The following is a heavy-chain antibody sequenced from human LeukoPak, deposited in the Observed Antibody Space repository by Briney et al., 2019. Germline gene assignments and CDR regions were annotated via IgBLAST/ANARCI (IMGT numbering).Heavy chain of an antibody. Sequence: PGGSLRLSCAASGFTFYIYTMIWVRQAPGKGLEWVSSIDSYNSIYYADSLKGRFTISRDNAKNSLYLQMNSLRAEDTAIYYCARYASFKYSGTYYYDYWGQGTLVSVSS. CDR1: GFTFYIYT. J-gene: IGHJ4*02. CDR3: ARYASFKYSGTYYYDY. V-gene: IGHV3-69-1*02. CDR2: IDSYNSI. D-gene: IGHD1-26*01.